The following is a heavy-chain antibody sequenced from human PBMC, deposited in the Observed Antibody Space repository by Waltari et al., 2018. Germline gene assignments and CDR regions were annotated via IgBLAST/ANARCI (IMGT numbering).Heavy chain of an antibody. D-gene: IGHD5-12*01. CDR2: ISPIFGTA. Sequence: QVQLVQSGAEVKKPGSSVKVSCKASGGTFSSYAISWVRQAPGQGLEWMGGISPIFGTANYAQKFQGRVTIPADESTSTAYMELSSLRSEDTAVYYCARDLPSIVATIGSGMDVWGQGTTVTVSS. CDR3: ARDLPSIVATIGSGMDV. J-gene: IGHJ6*02. CDR1: GGTFSSYA. V-gene: IGHV1-69*12.